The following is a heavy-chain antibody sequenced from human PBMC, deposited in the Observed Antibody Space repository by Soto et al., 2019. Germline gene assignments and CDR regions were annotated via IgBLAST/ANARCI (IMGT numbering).Heavy chain of an antibody. CDR1: GFTFSSYW. Sequence: EVQLVESGGGLVQPGGSLRLSCAASGFTFSSYWMSWVRQAPGKGLEWVANIKQDGSEKYYVDSVKGRFTISRDNAKNSRYLQMNSLRAEDTAVYYCARTQAPTYYYGSGSYSWFDPWGQGTLVTVSS. J-gene: IGHJ5*02. CDR2: IKQDGSEK. CDR3: ARTQAPTYYYGSGSYSWFDP. V-gene: IGHV3-7*03. D-gene: IGHD3-10*01.